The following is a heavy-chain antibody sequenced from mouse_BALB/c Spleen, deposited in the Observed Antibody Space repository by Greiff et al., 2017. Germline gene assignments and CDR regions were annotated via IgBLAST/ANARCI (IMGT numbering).Heavy chain of an antibody. CDR3: ARYDYSAWFAY. CDR2: IDPENGNT. Sequence: EVHLVESGAELVRPGALVKLSCKASGFNIKDYYMHWVKQRPEQGLEWIGWIDPENGNTIYDPKFQGKASITADTSSNTAYLQLSSLTSEDTAVYYCARYDYSAWFAYWGQGTLVTVSA. V-gene: IGHV14-1*02. D-gene: IGHD2-4*01. CDR1: GFNIKDYY. J-gene: IGHJ3*01.